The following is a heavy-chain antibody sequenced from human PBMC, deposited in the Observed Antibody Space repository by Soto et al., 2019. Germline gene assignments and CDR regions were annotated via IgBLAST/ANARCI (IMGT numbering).Heavy chain of an antibody. Sequence: VASVKVSCKASGGTFSSYTISWVRQAPGQGLEWMGRIIPILGIANYAQKFQGRVTITADKSTSTAYMELSSLRSEDTAMYYCARQDYYYYYGMDVWGQGTTVTVSS. CDR2: IIPILGIA. CDR1: GGTFSSYT. CDR3: ARQDYYYYYGMDV. V-gene: IGHV1-69*02. J-gene: IGHJ6*02.